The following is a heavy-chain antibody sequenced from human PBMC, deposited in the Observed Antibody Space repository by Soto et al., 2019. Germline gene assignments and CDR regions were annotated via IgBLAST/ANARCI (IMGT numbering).Heavy chain of an antibody. CDR2: IYYSGST. Sequence: QLQLQESGPGLVKPSETLSLTCTVSGGSISSSSYYWGWIRQPPGKGLEWIGSIYYSGSTSYNPSLRARVTIPVDPSKNPSTVSRTPVTAADTAVYACYSGWSHVNFDYWGQETRVTVSS. J-gene: IGHJ4*02. V-gene: IGHV4-39*01. CDR1: GGSISSSSYY. D-gene: IGHD6-19*01. CDR3: YSGWSHVNFDY.